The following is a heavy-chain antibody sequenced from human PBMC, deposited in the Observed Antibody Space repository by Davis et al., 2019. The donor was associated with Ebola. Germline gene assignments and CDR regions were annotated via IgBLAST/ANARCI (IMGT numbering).Heavy chain of an antibody. D-gene: IGHD3-3*02. V-gene: IGHV3-43*02. Sequence: GGSLRLSCAASGFTFDNYAMNWVRQAPGKGLEWVSLISWDGGSTYYADSVKGRFTISRDNSKNSLYLQMNSLRTEDTALYYCTKGAFVYYYNGMDVWGQGTTVTVSS. J-gene: IGHJ6*02. CDR2: ISWDGGST. CDR3: TKGAFVYYYNGMDV. CDR1: GFTFDNYA.